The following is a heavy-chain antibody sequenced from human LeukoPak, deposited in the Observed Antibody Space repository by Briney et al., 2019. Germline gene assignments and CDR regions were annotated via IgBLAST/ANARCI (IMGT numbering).Heavy chain of an antibody. J-gene: IGHJ4*02. Sequence: GGSLRLSCAASGFTFSSYAMSWVRQAPGKGLEWVSAISGSGGSTYYADSVKGRFTISRDNSKNTLYLQMNSLRAEGTAVYYCARAGYSGYALGDWGQGTLVTVSS. CDR1: GFTFSSYA. D-gene: IGHD5-12*01. CDR2: ISGSGGST. CDR3: ARAGYSGYALGD. V-gene: IGHV3-23*01.